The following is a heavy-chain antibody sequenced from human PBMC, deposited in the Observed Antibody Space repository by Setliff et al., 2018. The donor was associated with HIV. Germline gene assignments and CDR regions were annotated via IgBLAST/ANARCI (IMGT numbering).Heavy chain of an antibody. V-gene: IGHV1-24*01. CDR2: FDPEDGET. J-gene: IGHJ4*02. CDR3: ATATIWTSSSWSHYFDY. CDR1: GYTLTELS. Sequence: ASVKVSCKVSGYTLTELSMHWVRQAPGKGLEWMGGFDPEDGETIYAQKFQGRVTMTEDTSTGTAYMELSSLRSEDTAVYYCATATIWTSSSWSHYFDYWGQGTLVTVSS. D-gene: IGHD6-13*01.